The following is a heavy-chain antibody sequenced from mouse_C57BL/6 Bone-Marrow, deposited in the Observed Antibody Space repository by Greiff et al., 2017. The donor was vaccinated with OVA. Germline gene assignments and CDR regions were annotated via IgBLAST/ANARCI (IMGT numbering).Heavy chain of an antibody. CDR3: ARYGGYYFDD. CDR2: IFPGSGST. D-gene: IGHD1-1*01. Sequence: QVQLQQSGPELVKPGASVKISCKASGYTFTDYYITWVKQRPGQGLEWIGWIFPGSGSTYYNEKFKGKATLTVDKSSSTAYILLSSLTSEDSAVYFCARYGGYYFDDWGQGTTLTVSS. CDR1: GYTFTDYY. V-gene: IGHV1-75*01. J-gene: IGHJ2*01.